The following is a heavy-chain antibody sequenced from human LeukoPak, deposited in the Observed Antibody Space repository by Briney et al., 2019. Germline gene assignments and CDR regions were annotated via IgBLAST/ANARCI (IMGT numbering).Heavy chain of an antibody. CDR1: GDSVSSNSAA. V-gene: IGHV6-1*01. Sequence: SQTLSLTCAISGDSVSSNSAAWNWIRQSPSRGLEWLGRTYYRSKWYNDYAVSVKSRVTINPDTSKNQFSLRLNSVTPEDTAVYYCARALRYSSGWALDNWGQGTLVTVSS. D-gene: IGHD6-19*01. CDR3: ARALRYSSGWALDN. J-gene: IGHJ4*02. CDR2: TYYRSKWYN.